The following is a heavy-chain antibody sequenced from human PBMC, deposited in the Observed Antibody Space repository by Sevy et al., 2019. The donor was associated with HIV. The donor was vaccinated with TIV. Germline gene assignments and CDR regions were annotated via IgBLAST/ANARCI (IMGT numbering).Heavy chain of an antibody. CDR3: ARADCSGGRCYSLAY. Sequence: ASVKVSCKASGYLFTSYRITWVRQAPGKRLELVGWISPHNGDTNYAQRVQDRVTMITDTSTTTAYMELRSLTSDDSAVYYCARADCSGGRCYSLAYWGQGTLVTVSS. CDR1: GYLFTSYR. J-gene: IGHJ4*02. D-gene: IGHD2-15*01. CDR2: ISPHNGDT. V-gene: IGHV1-18*01.